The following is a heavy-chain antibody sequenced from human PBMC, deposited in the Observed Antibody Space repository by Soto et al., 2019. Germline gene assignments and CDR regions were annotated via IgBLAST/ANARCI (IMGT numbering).Heavy chain of an antibody. D-gene: IGHD2-2*01. V-gene: IGHV3-11*01. Sequence: QVQLVESGGGLVKPGGSLRLSCAASGFTFSDFYMSWIRRAPGKGLEWVSYISSSGPTMFYADSVKGRFTISRDNAKSSLYLQMNSLRAEDTAVYYCASRRSVIPAAITAFDIWGQGTMVTVSS. CDR2: ISSSGPTM. J-gene: IGHJ3*02. CDR1: GFTFSDFY. CDR3: ASRRSVIPAAITAFDI.